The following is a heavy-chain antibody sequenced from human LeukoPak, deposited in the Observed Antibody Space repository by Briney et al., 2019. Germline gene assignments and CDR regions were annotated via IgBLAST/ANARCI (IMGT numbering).Heavy chain of an antibody. CDR3: ATSWNRAYSSGWNGGY. D-gene: IGHD6-19*01. V-gene: IGHV3-21*01. Sequence: GGSLRLSCAASGFTFSSYSMNWVRQTPGKGLEWVSSISSSSSYIYYADSVKGRFTISRDNAKNSLYLQMNSLRAEDTAVYYCATSWNRAYSSGWNGGYWGQGTLVTVSS. CDR1: GFTFSSYS. J-gene: IGHJ4*02. CDR2: ISSSSSYI.